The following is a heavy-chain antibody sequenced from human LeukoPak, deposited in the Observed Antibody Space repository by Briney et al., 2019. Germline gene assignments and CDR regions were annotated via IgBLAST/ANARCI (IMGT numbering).Heavy chain of an antibody. CDR1: GFTFSSYS. Sequence: GGSLRLSCAASGFTFSSYSMSWVRQAPGKGLEWVSCISSSSSYIYYADSVKGRFTISRDNAKNSLYLKMNSLRAEDTAVYYCARDLAYRGYDNFLYFDYWGQGSRVTVSS. V-gene: IGHV3-21*01. CDR2: ISSSSSYI. D-gene: IGHD5-12*01. J-gene: IGHJ4*02. CDR3: ARDLAYRGYDNFLYFDY.